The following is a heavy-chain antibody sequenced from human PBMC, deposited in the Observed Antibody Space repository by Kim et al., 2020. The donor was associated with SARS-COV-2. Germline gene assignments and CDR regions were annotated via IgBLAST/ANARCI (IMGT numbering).Heavy chain of an antibody. CDR1: GGSLSGYY. V-gene: IGHV4-34*01. CDR3: AGSSSWFPRAFDI. D-gene: IGHD6-13*01. J-gene: IGHJ3*02. Sequence: SETLSLTCAVYGGSLSGYYWSWIRQPPGKGLEWIGEINHSGSTNYNPSLKSRVTISVDTSKNQFSLKLSSVTAADTAVYYCAGSSSWFPRAFDIWGQGTMVTVSS. CDR2: INHSGST.